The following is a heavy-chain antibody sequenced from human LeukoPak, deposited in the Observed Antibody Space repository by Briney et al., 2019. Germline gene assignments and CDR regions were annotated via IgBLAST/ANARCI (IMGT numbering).Heavy chain of an antibody. D-gene: IGHD6-19*01. V-gene: IGHV4-39*07. CDR1: GGSISSGGYY. Sequence: SETLSLTCTVSGGSISSGGYYWSWIRQPPGKGLEWIGEINYSGNTNYNPTLKSRVTISVDTSKIQCSLKLSSVTAADTAVYYGARSESSGWTMRSFDYWGQGTLVTVSS. J-gene: IGHJ4*02. CDR2: INYSGNT. CDR3: ARSESSGWTMRSFDY.